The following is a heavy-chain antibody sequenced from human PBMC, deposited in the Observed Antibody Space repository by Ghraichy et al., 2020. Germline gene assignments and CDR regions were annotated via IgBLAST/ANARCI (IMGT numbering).Heavy chain of an antibody. J-gene: IGHJ4*02. CDR3: VRDPNWGEGY. V-gene: IGHV3-21*01. CDR2: ISVNSADI. CDR1: GFTFTSFD. D-gene: IGHD7-27*01. Sequence: GGSLRLSCAASGFTFTSFDMNWVRQAPGKGLEWVSSISVNSADISYADSVRGRFTLSRDNAKSSLFLQMNSLRAEDTAVYYCVRDPNWGEGYWGQGTLVTVSS.